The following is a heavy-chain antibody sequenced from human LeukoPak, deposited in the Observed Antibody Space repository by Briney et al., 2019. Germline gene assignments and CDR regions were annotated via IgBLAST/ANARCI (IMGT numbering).Heavy chain of an antibody. CDR3: AKDEPQLAY. Sequence: TGGSLRLSSAASGFTFSSYWMHWVRQVPGKGLVWVSRIGTDGSSTTYADYVKGRFTISRDNSKNTLYLQMNSLRAEDTAVYYCAKDEPQLAYWGQGTLVTVSS. J-gene: IGHJ4*02. CDR2: IGTDGSST. D-gene: IGHD6-13*01. V-gene: IGHV3-74*01. CDR1: GFTFSSYW.